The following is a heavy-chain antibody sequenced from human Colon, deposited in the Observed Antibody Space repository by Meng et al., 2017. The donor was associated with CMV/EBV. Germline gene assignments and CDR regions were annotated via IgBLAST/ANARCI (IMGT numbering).Heavy chain of an antibody. Sequence: ASVKVSCKTFDYTFTNHGISWVRQAPGQGLEWMGWISGYNGNTNYAQKFQGRFTMTTGTSTSTAYMELRSLRSDDTAVYYCARGYDFWNGHYDYWGQGTLVTVSS. D-gene: IGHD3-3*01. CDR3: ARGYDFWNGHYDY. J-gene: IGHJ4*02. V-gene: IGHV1-18*01. CDR1: DYTFTNHG. CDR2: ISGYNGNT.